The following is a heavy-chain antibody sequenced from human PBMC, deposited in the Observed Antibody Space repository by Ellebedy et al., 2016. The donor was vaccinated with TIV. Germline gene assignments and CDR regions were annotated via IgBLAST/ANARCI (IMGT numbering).Heavy chain of an antibody. Sequence: ASVKVSXXVSGYTLTELSMHWVRQAPGKGLEWMGGFDPEDGETIYAQKFQGRVTMTEDTSTDTAYMELSSLRSEDTAVYYCATSAVAAIGAFDIWGQGTMVTVSS. V-gene: IGHV1-24*01. D-gene: IGHD6-19*01. CDR1: GYTLTELS. CDR3: ATSAVAAIGAFDI. CDR2: FDPEDGET. J-gene: IGHJ3*02.